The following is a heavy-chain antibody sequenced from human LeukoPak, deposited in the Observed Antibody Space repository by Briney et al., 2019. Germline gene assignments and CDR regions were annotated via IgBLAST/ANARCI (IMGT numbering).Heavy chain of an antibody. D-gene: IGHD6-13*01. CDR3: AKSPRYSSSWYYFDY. CDR2: ISGSGGST. Sequence: GGSLRLSCAASGFTFSSYAMSWVRQAPGKGLEWVSAISGSGGSTYYADSVKGRFTISRDNSKSTLYLQMNSLRAEDTAVYYCAKSPRYSSSWYYFDYWGQGTLVTVSS. V-gene: IGHV3-23*01. CDR1: GFTFSSYA. J-gene: IGHJ4*02.